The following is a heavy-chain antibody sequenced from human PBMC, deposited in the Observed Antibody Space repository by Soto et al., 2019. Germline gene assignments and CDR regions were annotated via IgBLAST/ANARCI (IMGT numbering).Heavy chain of an antibody. D-gene: IGHD3-10*01. CDR2: IWYDGSNK. CDR1: GFTFSSYG. CDR3: ACGLLWLDQWAFDI. V-gene: IGHV3-33*01. Sequence: GGSLRLSCAASGFTFSSYGMHWVRQAPGKGLEWVAVIWYDGSNKYYADSVKGRFTISRDNSKNTLYLQMNSLRAEDTAVYYCACGLLWLDQWAFDIWGQGTMVTVSS. J-gene: IGHJ3*02.